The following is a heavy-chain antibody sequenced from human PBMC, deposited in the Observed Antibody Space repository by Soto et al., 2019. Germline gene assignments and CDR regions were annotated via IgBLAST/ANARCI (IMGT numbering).Heavy chain of an antibody. CDR3: AREIFGVIISGGRDAFDI. J-gene: IGHJ3*02. Sequence: QVQLVQSGAGVKKPGSSVKVSCKASGGTFSTYAISWVRQAPGQGLEWMGGIIPIFGTAKYAQKFQGRVTITADESTSTAYMELSSLRSEDTAVYYCAREIFGVIISGGRDAFDIWGQGTMVTVSS. V-gene: IGHV1-69*01. CDR1: GGTFSTYA. D-gene: IGHD3-3*01. CDR2: IIPIFGTA.